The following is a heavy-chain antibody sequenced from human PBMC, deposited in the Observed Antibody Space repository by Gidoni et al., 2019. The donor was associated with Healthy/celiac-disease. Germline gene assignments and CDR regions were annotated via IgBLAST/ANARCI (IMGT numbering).Heavy chain of an antibody. Sequence: QVQLVESGGGVVQPGRSLRLSCAASGFTFSSYAMHWVRQAPGKGLEWVAGISYDGSNKYYADSVKGRFTISRDNSKNTLYLQMNSMRAEDTAVYYCARGVRAVAGPLDYWGQGTLVTVSS. D-gene: IGHD6-19*01. V-gene: IGHV3-30*01. J-gene: IGHJ4*02. CDR3: ARGVRAVAGPLDY. CDR2: ISYDGSNK. CDR1: GFTFSSYA.